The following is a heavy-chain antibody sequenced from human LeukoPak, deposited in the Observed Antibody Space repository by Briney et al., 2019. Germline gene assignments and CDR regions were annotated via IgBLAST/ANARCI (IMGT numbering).Heavy chain of an antibody. CDR3: AKVVRYTASTGTGLDY. V-gene: IGHV3-33*06. CDR2: IWYDGSYK. Sequence: PGGSLRLSCAAFGFIFNNYAMHWVRQAPGKGLDWVAVIWYDGSYKYYADSVKGRFTISRDNSKNTLYLQMNSLRAEDTAIYYCAKVVRYTASTGTGLDYWGQGTLVTVSS. D-gene: IGHD6-13*01. CDR1: GFIFNNYA. J-gene: IGHJ4*02.